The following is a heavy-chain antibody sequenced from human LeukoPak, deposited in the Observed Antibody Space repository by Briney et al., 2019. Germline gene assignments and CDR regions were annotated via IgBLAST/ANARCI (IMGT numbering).Heavy chain of an antibody. J-gene: IGHJ4*02. CDR1: GFTFSSYA. CDR3: AKPLWFGESSGFDY. V-gene: IGHV3-9*01. D-gene: IGHD3-10*01. CDR2: ISWNSGSI. Sequence: GGSLRLSCAASGFTFSSYAMHWVRQAPGKGLEWVSGISWNSGSIGYADSVKGRFTISRDNAKNSLYLQMNSLRAEDTALYYCAKPLWFGESSGFDYWGQGTLVTVSS.